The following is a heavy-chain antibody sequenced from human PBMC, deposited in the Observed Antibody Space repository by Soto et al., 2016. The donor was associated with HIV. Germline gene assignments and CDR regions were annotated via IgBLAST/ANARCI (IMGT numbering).Heavy chain of an antibody. Sequence: QVQLQESGPGLVKPSQTLSLTCTVSGGSFSSGSYYWSWIRQHPGKGLEWIGHTYYSGGTYYNPSLKSRVTISTGTSDNQFSLTLKSVTAADSAVYYCARIGTSYPKFYYFYMDVWGKGPRSPSP. CDR1: GGSFSSGSYY. CDR2: TYYSGGT. D-gene: IGHD6-6*01. J-gene: IGHJ6*03. CDR3: ARIGTSYPKFYYFYMDV. V-gene: IGHV4-31*03.